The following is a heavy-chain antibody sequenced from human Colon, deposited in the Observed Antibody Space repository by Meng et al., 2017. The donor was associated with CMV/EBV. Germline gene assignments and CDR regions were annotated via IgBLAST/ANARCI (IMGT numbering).Heavy chain of an antibody. CDR1: GFTVNNKY. V-gene: IGHV3-53*01. CDR3: ARTWYYESSAGYDGAMDV. D-gene: IGHD3-3*01. Sequence: GESLKISCAASGFTVNNKYMNWVGQAPGKGLEWVSIIYAGGYAHYADYVKGRFTISRDSSKNTLYLQMNSMRAEDTAVYYCARTWYYESSAGYDGAMDVWGQGTTVTVSS. J-gene: IGHJ6*02. CDR2: IYAGGYA.